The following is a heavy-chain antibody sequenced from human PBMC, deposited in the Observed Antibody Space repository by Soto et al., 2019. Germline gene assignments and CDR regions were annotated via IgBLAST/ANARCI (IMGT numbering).Heavy chain of an antibody. D-gene: IGHD3-22*01. CDR3: ARGYYYDSSGYAGVHLDY. CDR2: IIPIFGTA. Sequence: SVKVSCKASGGTFSSYAISWVRQAPGQGLEWMGGIIPIFGTANYAQKFQGRVTITADESTSTAYMELSSLRSDDTAVYYCARGYYYDSSGYAGVHLDYWGQGTLVTVSS. CDR1: GGTFSSYA. J-gene: IGHJ4*02. V-gene: IGHV1-69*13.